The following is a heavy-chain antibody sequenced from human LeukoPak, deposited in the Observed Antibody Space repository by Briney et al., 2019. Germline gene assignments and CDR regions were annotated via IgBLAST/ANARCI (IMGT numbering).Heavy chain of an antibody. CDR2: IGTKAYGETT. V-gene: IGHV3-49*04. J-gene: IGHJ4*02. Sequence: GGALRLSYAPSRFTLHSYAMRWVVQAPPGGVQGVGFIGTKAYGETTEYAASVKGRLTISRDDSTSIVYLEMNRLKTEDPAVYSCKVYIAADAYFDYWGQGTLVTVSS. D-gene: IGHD6-13*01. CDR1: RFTLHSYA. CDR3: KVYIAADAYFDY.